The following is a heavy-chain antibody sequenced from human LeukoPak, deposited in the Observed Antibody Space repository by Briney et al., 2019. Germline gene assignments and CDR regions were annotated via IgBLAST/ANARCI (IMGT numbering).Heavy chain of an antibody. D-gene: IGHD1-26*01. CDR2: IYYSGST. CDR3: ARHVRGSYALDY. V-gene: IGHV4-59*08. CDR1: GGSISSYY. Sequence: SETLSLTCTVSGGSISSYYWSWIRQPPGKGLEWIGYIYYSGSTNYNPSLKSRVTISVDTSKNQFSLKLSSVTAADTAVYCCARHVRGSYALDYWGQGTLVTVSS. J-gene: IGHJ4*02.